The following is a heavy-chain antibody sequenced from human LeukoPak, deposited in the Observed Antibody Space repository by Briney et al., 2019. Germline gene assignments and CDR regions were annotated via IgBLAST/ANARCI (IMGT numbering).Heavy chain of an antibody. J-gene: IGHJ4*02. CDR3: ATTAATAGGPY. CDR1: GFTFTDFW. Sequence: GGSLRLSCAVSGFTFTDFWMTWVRQAPGKGLEWVANIKEDSRATFYGASVKGRFTISRDNSKSSLYLQMNSLEDTAVYYCATTAATAGGPYWGQGTLVTVSS. CDR2: IKEDSRAT. V-gene: IGHV3-7*01. D-gene: IGHD6-13*01.